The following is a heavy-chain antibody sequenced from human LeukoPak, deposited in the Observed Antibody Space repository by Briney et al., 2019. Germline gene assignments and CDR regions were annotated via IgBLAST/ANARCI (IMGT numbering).Heavy chain of an antibody. CDR3: AKDRVYGDYGAATFDY. CDR1: GFTFSSYA. V-gene: IGHV3-23*01. J-gene: IGHJ4*02. D-gene: IGHD4-17*01. CDR2: ISGSGGST. Sequence: GGSLRLSCAASGFTFSSYAMSWVRQAPGKGLEWVSAISGSGGSTYYADSVKGRFTISRDNSKNTLYLQMNSLRAEDTAVYYCAKDRVYGDYGAATFDYWGQGTLVTVSS.